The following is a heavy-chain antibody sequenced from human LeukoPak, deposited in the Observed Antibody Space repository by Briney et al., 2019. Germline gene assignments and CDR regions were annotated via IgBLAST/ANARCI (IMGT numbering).Heavy chain of an antibody. CDR2: ISGSGGST. Sequence: GGSLRLSCAASGFTFSSYAMSWVRQAPGKGLEWVSAISGSGGSTYYADSVKGRFTISRDNSKNTLYLQMNSLRAEDTAVYYCARRYYYDSSGYLHSDYYYYMDVWGKGTTVTVSS. CDR3: ARRYYYDSSGYLHSDYYYYMDV. J-gene: IGHJ6*03. D-gene: IGHD3-22*01. V-gene: IGHV3-23*01. CDR1: GFTFSSYA.